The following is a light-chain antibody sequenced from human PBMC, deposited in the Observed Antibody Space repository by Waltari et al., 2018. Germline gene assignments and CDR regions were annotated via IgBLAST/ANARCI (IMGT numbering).Light chain of an antibody. V-gene: IGKV1-39*01. Sequence: DIQTTQSPSSLSASVGDRVTIPCRASQSISSYLNWYQQKPGKAPKLLIYAASILQSGVPSRFSGSGSETDFTLTISSLQPEDFATYYCQQSYSTPPTFGQGTKLEIK. CDR1: QSISSY. CDR2: AAS. CDR3: QQSYSTPPT. J-gene: IGKJ2*01.